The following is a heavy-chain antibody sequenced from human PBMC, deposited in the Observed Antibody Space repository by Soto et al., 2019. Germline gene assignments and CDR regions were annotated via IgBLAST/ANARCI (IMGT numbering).Heavy chain of an antibody. CDR3: GSHQNYGDYGSPLDY. D-gene: IGHD4-17*01. CDR1: GGPISSSSYY. CDR2: IYYSGST. J-gene: IGHJ4*02. V-gene: IGHV4-39*01. Sequence: SETLSLTCTVSGGPISSSSYYWGWIRQPPGKGLEWIGSIYYSGSTYYNPSLKSRVTISVDTSKNQFSLKLSSVTAADTAVYYGGSHQNYGDYGSPLDYWGQGTLVTVSS.